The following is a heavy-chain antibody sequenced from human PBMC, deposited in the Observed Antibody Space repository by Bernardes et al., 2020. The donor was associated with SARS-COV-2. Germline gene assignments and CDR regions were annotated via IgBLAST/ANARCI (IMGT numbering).Heavy chain of an antibody. CDR1: GFTFSSYS. J-gene: IGHJ4*02. D-gene: IGHD3-16*01. V-gene: IGHV3-21*01. Sequence: GGSLRLSCAASGFTFSSYSMNWVRQAPGKGLEWVSSISSSSSFIYYADSVKGRFTVSRANAKNSMFLQMDSLRAEDTAVYYCARDGALNYWGQGTLVTVSS. CDR3: ARDGALNY. CDR2: ISSSSSFI.